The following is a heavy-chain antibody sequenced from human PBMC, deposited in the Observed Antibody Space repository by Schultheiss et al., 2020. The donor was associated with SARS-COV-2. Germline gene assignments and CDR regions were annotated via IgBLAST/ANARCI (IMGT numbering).Heavy chain of an antibody. CDR3: ARHSSTWGYMDV. V-gene: IGHV4-4*02. D-gene: IGHD7-27*01. J-gene: IGHJ6*03. Sequence: SETLSLTCAVSGGSISSNNWWSWVRQPPGKGLEWIGEIYHSGSTNYNPSLKSRVTISVDTSKNQFSLKLSSVTAADTAVYYCARHSSTWGYMDVWGKGTTVTVSS. CDR2: IYHSGST. CDR1: GGSISSNNW.